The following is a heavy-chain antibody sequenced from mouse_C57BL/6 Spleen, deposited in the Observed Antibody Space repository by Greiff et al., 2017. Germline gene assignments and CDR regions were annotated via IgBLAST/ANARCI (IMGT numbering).Heavy chain of an antibody. V-gene: IGHV1-18*01. Sequence: EVQLQQSGPELVKPGASVKIPCKASGYTFTDYNMDWVKQSHGKSLEWIGDINPNNGGTIYNQKFKGKATLTVDKSSSTAYMELRSLTSEDTAVYYCARDPRRGYAMDYWGQGTSVTVSS. CDR3: ARDPRRGYAMDY. CDR2: INPNNGGT. J-gene: IGHJ4*01. CDR1: GYTFTDYN.